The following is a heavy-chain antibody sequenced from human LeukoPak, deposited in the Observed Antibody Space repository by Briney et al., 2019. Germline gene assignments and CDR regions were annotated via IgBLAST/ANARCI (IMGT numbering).Heavy chain of an antibody. CDR1: GGSISSYY. Sequence: PSETLSLTCIVSGGSISSYYWSWIRQPPGKGLEWIGYIYYSGSTNYNPSLKSRVTMSVDTSKNQFSLKLTSVTAADTAVYYCASTVTTPDYFDYWGQGTLVTVSS. V-gene: IGHV4-59*12. D-gene: IGHD4-11*01. J-gene: IGHJ4*02. CDR3: ASTVTTPDYFDY. CDR2: IYYSGST.